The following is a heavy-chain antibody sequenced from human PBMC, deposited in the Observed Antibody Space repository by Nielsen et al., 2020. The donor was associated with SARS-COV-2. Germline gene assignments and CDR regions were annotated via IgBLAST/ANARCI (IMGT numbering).Heavy chain of an antibody. Sequence: TETLSLTCTVSGGSISSYYWSWIRQPTGKGLEWIGFIYDNGSTNYNPSLKSRATISVDTSKKHLFLKLTSVTTADTAMYYCARGTKSYYDFWTGSYYYYYYMDVWGKGTTVTVSS. CDR1: GGSISSYY. CDR3: ARGTKSYYDFWTGSYYYYYYMDV. CDR2: IYDNGST. D-gene: IGHD3-3*01. V-gene: IGHV4-59*01. J-gene: IGHJ6*03.